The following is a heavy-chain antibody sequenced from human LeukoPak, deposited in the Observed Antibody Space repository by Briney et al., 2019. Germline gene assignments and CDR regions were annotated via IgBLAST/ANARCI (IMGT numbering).Heavy chain of an antibody. Sequence: SETLSLTCAVYGGSFSGYYWSWIRQPPGKGLEWIGSIYHSGSTYYNPSLKSRVTISVDTSKNQFSLKLSSVTAADTAVYYCARNRYYYGSGNYGVPNWFDPWGQGTLVTVSS. CDR3: ARNRYYYGSGNYGVPNWFDP. V-gene: IGHV4-34*01. CDR2: IYHSGST. J-gene: IGHJ5*02. CDR1: GGSFSGYY. D-gene: IGHD3-10*01.